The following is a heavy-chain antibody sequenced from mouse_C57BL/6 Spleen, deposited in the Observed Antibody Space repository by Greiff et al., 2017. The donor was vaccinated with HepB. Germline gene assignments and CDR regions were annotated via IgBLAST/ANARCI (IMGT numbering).Heavy chain of an antibody. CDR3: AIYYYGSSYDWYFDV. CDR2: IDPTSGGT. CDR1: GYTFTSYW. Sequence: VQLQQSGAELVKPGASVKLSCKASGYTFTSYWMHWVKQRPGRGLEWIGRIDPTSGGTKYNEKFKSKATLTVDKPSSTAYMQLSSLTSEDSAVYYCAIYYYGSSYDWYFDVWGTGTTVTVSS. D-gene: IGHD1-1*01. V-gene: IGHV1-72*01. J-gene: IGHJ1*03.